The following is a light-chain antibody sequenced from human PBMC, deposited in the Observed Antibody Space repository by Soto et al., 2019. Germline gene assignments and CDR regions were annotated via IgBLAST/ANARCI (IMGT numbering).Light chain of an antibody. CDR3: QTWGTGIHMV. CDR2: VDSDGSH. V-gene: IGLV4-69*01. CDR1: SGHSSYA. J-gene: IGLJ2*01. Sequence: QLVLTQSPSASASLGASVKLTCTLSSGHSSYAIAWHQQQPEKGPRYLMKVDSDGSHTKGDGIPDRFSGSSSGPERYLHISSLQSEDEADYYCQTWGTGIHMVFGGGTKLTVL.